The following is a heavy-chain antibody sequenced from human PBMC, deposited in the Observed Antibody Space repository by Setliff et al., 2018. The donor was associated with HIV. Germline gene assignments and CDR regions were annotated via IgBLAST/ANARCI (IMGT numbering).Heavy chain of an antibody. CDR1: GGSISSGSYY. CDR2: IYTSGRT. D-gene: IGHD5-12*01. V-gene: IGHV4-61*09. CDR3: ARESRSMHVAH. Sequence: SETLSLTCTVSGGSISSGSYYWGWIRQPAGKGLEWIGHIYTSGRTDYNPSLKSRVTISADTSKNQFTLKLTSVTAADAAVYYCARESRSMHVAHWGQGTLVTVSS. J-gene: IGHJ4*02.